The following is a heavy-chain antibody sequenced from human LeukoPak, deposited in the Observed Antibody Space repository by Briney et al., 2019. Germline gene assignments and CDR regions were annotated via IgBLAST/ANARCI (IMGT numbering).Heavy chain of an antibody. CDR3: ARELYSSGWYGIDY. J-gene: IGHJ4*02. Sequence: SQTLSLTCALSGDGVSSNSAAWNWIRQSPSRGLEWLGRTYYRSKWYNDYAVSVKSRITINPDTSKNQFSLQLNSVTPEDTAVYYCARELYSSGWYGIDYWGQGTLVTVSS. D-gene: IGHD6-19*01. V-gene: IGHV6-1*01. CDR2: TYYRSKWYN. CDR1: GDGVSSNSAA.